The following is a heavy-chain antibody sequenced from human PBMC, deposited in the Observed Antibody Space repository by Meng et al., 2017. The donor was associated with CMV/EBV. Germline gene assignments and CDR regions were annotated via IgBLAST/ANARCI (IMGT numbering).Heavy chain of an antibody. V-gene: IGHV4-34*01. CDR3: ARGGPNDSSGYYPYYFDY. CDR2: INHSGST. CDR1: GGSFSGYY. D-gene: IGHD3-22*01. J-gene: IGHJ4*02. Sequence: QGQLKQWGAGLLKPSETLSLTCAVYGGSFSGYYWSWIRQPPGKGLEWIGEINHSGSTNYNPSLKSRITISVDTSKNQFSLKLSSVTAADTAVYYCARGGPNDSSGYYPYYFDYWGQGTLVTVSS.